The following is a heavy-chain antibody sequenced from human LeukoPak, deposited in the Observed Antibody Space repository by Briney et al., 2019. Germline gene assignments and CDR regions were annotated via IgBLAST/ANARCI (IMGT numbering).Heavy chain of an antibody. D-gene: IGHD6-6*01. CDR1: GFTFSSYS. CDR2: ISTSSSYI. V-gene: IGHV3-21*01. J-gene: IGHJ4*02. CDR3: TRDEDFYSSSSDY. Sequence: GGSLRLSCAASGFTFSSYSMNWVRQAPGKGLEWVSFISTSSSYIYYVDSVKGRFTISRDNAKNSLYLQMNSLRAEDTAVYYCTRDEDFYSSSSDYWGQGTLVTVSS.